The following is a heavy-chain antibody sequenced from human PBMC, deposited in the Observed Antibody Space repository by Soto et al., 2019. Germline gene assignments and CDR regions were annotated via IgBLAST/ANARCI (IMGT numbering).Heavy chain of an antibody. V-gene: IGHV1-2*02. CDR2: INPNSGGT. CDR3: ARRSSWYYFDY. Sequence: ASVKVSCKASGYTFTGYYMHWVRQAHRQGLEWIGWINPNSGGTNYAQKFQGRVTMTRDTSISAAYMELSRLRSDDTAVYYCARRSSWYYFDYWRQGTMVTVSS. CDR1: GYTFTGYY. D-gene: IGHD6-13*01. J-gene: IGHJ4*02.